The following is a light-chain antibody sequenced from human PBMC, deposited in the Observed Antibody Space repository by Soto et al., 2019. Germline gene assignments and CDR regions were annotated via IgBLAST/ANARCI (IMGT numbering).Light chain of an antibody. CDR2: RAS. Sequence: EIVMTQSPATLSVSPGERATLSCRASQSVNSNLAWFQQKPGQAPRLLIYRASTRATEIPAKFSGSGSGTEFNLTTSILQSGDFGVYHFQQYNIWPPYTFGQGTKLEIK. V-gene: IGKV3-15*01. CDR3: QQYNIWPPYT. CDR1: QSVNSN. J-gene: IGKJ2*01.